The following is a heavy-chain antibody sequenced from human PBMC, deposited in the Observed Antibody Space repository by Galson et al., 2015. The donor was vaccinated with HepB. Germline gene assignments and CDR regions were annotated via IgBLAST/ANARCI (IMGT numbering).Heavy chain of an antibody. CDR1: GFAFGNYG. Sequence: SLRLSCAASGFAFGNYGMHWVRQAPGKGLEWMALIWKDGSNKHYADSLKGRFRISRGNTKNTLFLEADSLRAEDTAVYYCAREDATITVAALEYWGQGVLVTVSS. V-gene: IGHV3-33*01. CDR2: IWKDGSNK. CDR3: AREDATITVAALEY. J-gene: IGHJ4*02. D-gene: IGHD6-19*01.